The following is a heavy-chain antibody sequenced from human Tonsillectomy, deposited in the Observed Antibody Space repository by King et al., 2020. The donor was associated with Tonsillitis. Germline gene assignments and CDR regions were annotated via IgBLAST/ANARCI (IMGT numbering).Heavy chain of an antibody. Sequence: MQLQESGPGLVKPSETLSLTCNVSGGSVDSARDYWSCIRQPPGKGLEFIVYIYSSGSTKYNPSLKSRVTISLETSKNQFSLKLTSVTAAETAVYYCGRGITMVRGLSFDYWGQGPLVTVSS. V-gene: IGHV4-61*01. CDR2: IYSSGST. J-gene: IGHJ4*02. D-gene: IGHD3-10*01. CDR3: GRGITMVRGLSFDY. CDR1: GGSVDSARDY.